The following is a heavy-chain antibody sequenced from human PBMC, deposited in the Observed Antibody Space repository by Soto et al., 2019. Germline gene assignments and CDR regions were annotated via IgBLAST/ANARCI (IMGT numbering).Heavy chain of an antibody. CDR1: GFIFSNYG. J-gene: IGHJ4*02. V-gene: IGHV3-30*18. CDR3: AKDPLEGSNSKYLDY. Sequence: QVQLVESGGGVVQPGRSLRLSCTASGFIFSNYGMDWVRQAPGKGLEWVAVISYDGSNKYYADSVKGRFTISRDNSKNTLYLQMNSLRAEDTAVYYCAKDPLEGSNSKYLDYWGQGTLVTVSS. D-gene: IGHD4-4*01. CDR2: ISYDGSNK.